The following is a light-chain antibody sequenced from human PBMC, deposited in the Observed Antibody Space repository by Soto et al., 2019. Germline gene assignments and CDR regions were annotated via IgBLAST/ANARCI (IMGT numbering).Light chain of an antibody. V-gene: IGKV1-5*03. CDR3: QHYNSYSYT. CDR2: KTS. J-gene: IGKJ2*01. Sequence: DIQMTQSPSTLSASLGDRVTITCRASQSISSWLAWYQQKPGKAPKLLIYKTSDLESGVPSRFSGSGSGTEFTLTISSLQPDDFATYYCQHYNSYSYTFGQGTKLEIK. CDR1: QSISSW.